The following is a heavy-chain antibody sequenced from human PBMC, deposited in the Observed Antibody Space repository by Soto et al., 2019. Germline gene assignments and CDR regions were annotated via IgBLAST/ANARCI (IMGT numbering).Heavy chain of an antibody. V-gene: IGHV3-30-3*01. CDR1: GFTFSVSD. D-gene: IGHD2-2*01. J-gene: IGHJ6*02. CDR3: ARPYCRSTRCYLYYYGMDV. Sequence: QVQVVESGGGVVQPGTSLRLSCAASGFTFSVSDIHWVRQAPGKGLEWVAVISSDGSHQYYADSVRGRFTISRDNPKNTLYLQMNSLRAEDTAVYYCARPYCRSTRCYLYYYGMDVWGPGTTVTVSS. CDR2: ISSDGSHQ.